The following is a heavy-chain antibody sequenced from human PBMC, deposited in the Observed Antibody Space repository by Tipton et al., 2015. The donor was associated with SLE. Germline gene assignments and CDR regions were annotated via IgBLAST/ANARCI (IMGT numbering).Heavy chain of an antibody. V-gene: IGHV4-59*11. CDR1: GGSISSHY. D-gene: IGHD6-13*01. CDR2: IYYSGST. J-gene: IGHJ4*02. CDR3: ARDGIAAN. Sequence: SLTCTVSGGSISSHYWSWIRQPPGKGLEWIGYIYYSGSTNYNPSLKSRVTISVDTSKNQFSLKLSSVTAADTAVYYCARDGIAANWGQGTLVTVSS.